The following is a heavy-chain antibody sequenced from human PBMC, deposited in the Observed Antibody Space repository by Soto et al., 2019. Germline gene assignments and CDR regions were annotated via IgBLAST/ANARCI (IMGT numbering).Heavy chain of an antibody. J-gene: IGHJ5*02. CDR1: GYTFTSYS. CDR2: INAGNGNT. Sequence: VASVKVSCKASGYTFTSYSMHWVRQAPGQRLEWMGWINAGNGNTKYSQKFQGRVTITRDTSASTAYMELSSLRSEDTAVYYCARDAGGSRPGFFDPWGQGTLVTVSS. D-gene: IGHD2-15*01. V-gene: IGHV1-3*01. CDR3: ARDAGGSRPGFFDP.